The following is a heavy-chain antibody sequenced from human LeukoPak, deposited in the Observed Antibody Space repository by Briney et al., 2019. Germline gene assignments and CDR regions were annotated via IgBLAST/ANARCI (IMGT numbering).Heavy chain of an antibody. J-gene: IGHJ5*02. V-gene: IGHV1-18*01. CDR1: GYTFTSYG. CDR2: ISAYNGNT. D-gene: IGHD6-13*01. Sequence: ASVKVSCKASGYTFTSYGISWVRQAPGQGLEGMGWISAYNGNTNYAQKLQGRVTMTTDTSTSTAYMELRSLRSDDTAVYYCARDRRSVAAAGIIFDHWGQGTLVTVSS. CDR3: ARDRRSVAAAGIIFDH.